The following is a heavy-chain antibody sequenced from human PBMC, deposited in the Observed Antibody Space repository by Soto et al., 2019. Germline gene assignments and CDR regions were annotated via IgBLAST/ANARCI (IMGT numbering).Heavy chain of an antibody. J-gene: IGHJ4*02. Sequence: LRLSCAASGFTFSSYAMSWVRQAPGKGLEWVSAISGSGGSTYYADSVKGRFTISRDNSKNTLYLQMNSLRAEDTAVYYCAKTWGYCSSTSCYFIPFDYWGQGTLVIVSS. CDR1: GFTFSSYA. CDR2: ISGSGGST. D-gene: IGHD2-2*01. CDR3: AKTWGYCSSTSCYFIPFDY. V-gene: IGHV3-23*01.